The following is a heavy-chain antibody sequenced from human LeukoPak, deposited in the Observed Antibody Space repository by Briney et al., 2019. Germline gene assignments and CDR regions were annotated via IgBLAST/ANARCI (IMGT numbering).Heavy chain of an antibody. Sequence: SVRVSCKASGGTFSTYSINWVRQAPGQGLEWMGGIIPMFGATNHALSFQGRVTFTADESTSTAYMELSSLRSEDTAVYYCARGDYGGWAEYFLHWGQGTLVIVSS. D-gene: IGHD4-23*01. CDR2: IIPMFGAT. CDR3: ARGDYGGWAEYFLH. V-gene: IGHV1-69*13. CDR1: GGTFSTYS. J-gene: IGHJ1*01.